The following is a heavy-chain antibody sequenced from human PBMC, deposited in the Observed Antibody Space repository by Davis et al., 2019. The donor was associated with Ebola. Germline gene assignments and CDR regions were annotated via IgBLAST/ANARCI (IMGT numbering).Heavy chain of an antibody. D-gene: IGHD2-15*01. CDR1: GYTFTSYD. V-gene: IGHV1-8*01. J-gene: IGHJ6*02. Sequence: AASVKVSCKASGYTFTSYDINWVRQATGQGLEWMGWMNPNSGNTGYAQTFQGRVTMTRNTSISTAYMELSSLRSEDTAVYYCARRHCSGGSCYPYYYYYYGMDVWGQGTTVTVSS. CDR2: MNPNSGNT. CDR3: ARRHCSGGSCYPYYYYYYGMDV.